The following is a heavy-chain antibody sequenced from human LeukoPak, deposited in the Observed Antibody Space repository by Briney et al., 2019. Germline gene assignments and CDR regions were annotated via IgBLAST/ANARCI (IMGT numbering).Heavy chain of an antibody. CDR2: IYSIGST. J-gene: IGHJ4*02. Sequence: SETLSLTCTVSGGSISSGTYYWNWIRQSAGKGLEFIGRIYSIGSTYYNPSLKSRVTISVDTSKNQFSLKLSSVTAADTAVYYCARKAMAHFDYWGQGTLVTVSS. CDR1: GGSISSGTYY. V-gene: IGHV4-61*02. D-gene: IGHD5-18*01. CDR3: ARKAMAHFDY.